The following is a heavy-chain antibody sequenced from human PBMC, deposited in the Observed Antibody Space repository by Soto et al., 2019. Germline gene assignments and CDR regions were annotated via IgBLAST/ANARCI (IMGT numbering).Heavy chain of an antibody. J-gene: IGHJ6*02. Sequence: SVKVSCKASGGTFSSYAISWVRQAPGQGLEWMGGIIPIFGTANYAQKFQGRVTITADESTSTAYMELSSLRSEDTAVYYCASRVVVPAADYYYYGMDVWGQGTTVTVSS. V-gene: IGHV1-69*13. CDR3: ASRVVVPAADYYYYGMDV. CDR2: IIPIFGTA. CDR1: GGTFSSYA. D-gene: IGHD2-2*01.